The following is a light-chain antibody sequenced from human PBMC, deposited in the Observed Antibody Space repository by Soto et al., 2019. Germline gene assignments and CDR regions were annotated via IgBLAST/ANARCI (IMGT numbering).Light chain of an antibody. V-gene: IGKV1-39*01. CDR3: QQSYSTPPIT. CDR1: QSISSY. Sequence: DIQMTQSPSSLSASVGARVTITCRASQSISSYLNWYQQKPGKAPKLLIYAASSLQSGVPSRFSGSGSGTDFTLTISSLQPEDFATYYCQQSYSTPPITFGGGTHVHI. CDR2: AAS. J-gene: IGKJ3*01.